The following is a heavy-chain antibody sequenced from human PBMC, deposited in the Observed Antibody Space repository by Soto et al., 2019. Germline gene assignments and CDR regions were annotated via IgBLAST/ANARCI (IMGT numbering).Heavy chain of an antibody. CDR2: ISGSGGSP. D-gene: IGHD6-19*01. CDR1: GFTFSNYA. CDR3: AKEGTSGLSYFDS. V-gene: IGHV3-23*01. J-gene: IGHJ4*02. Sequence: EVQLLESGGGLVQPGGSLRLSCAASGFTFSNYAMNWVRQAPGKGLEWVSTISGSGGSPYYADSVKGRFTISRDNSKNTLYLQMNSMRAGDSAIYYCAKEGTSGLSYFDSWGKGTLVTFSS.